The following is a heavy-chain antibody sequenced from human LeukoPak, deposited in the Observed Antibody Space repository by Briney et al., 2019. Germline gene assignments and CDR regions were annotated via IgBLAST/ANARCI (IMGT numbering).Heavy chain of an antibody. Sequence: GGSLRLSCAASGFTLSSYAMSWVRQAPGKGLEWVSTLSGSGGNTYYADSVKGRVTISRDNSKNTLYLQMNSLRAEDTAVYHCAKGFYYYDSADYFDYWGQGTLVTVSS. D-gene: IGHD3-22*01. CDR2: LSGSGGNT. J-gene: IGHJ4*02. CDR1: GFTLSSYA. V-gene: IGHV3-23*01. CDR3: AKGFYYYDSADYFDY.